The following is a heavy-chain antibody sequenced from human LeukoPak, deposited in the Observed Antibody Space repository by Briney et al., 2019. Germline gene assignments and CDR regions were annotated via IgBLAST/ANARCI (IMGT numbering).Heavy chain of an antibody. D-gene: IGHD4-11*01. CDR3: ASHGVTYYYRDV. CDR1: GFSFSNYW. CDR2: INSDGSST. Sequence: GGSLRLSCAASGFSFSNYWMHWVRQAPGKGLVWVSRINSDGSSTSYADSVKGRFTISRDNAKNTLYLQMNSLRAEHTAVYYCASHGVTYYYRDVWGKGTTVTISS. J-gene: IGHJ6*03. V-gene: IGHV3-74*01.